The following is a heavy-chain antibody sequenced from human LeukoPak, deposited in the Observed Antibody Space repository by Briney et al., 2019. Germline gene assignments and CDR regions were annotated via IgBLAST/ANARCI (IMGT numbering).Heavy chain of an antibody. D-gene: IGHD6-19*01. J-gene: IGHJ4*02. V-gene: IGHV4-59*01. CDR2: IYYSGST. CDR1: GGSITNYY. Sequence: SETLSLTCTVSGGSITNYYWSWNRQPPGKGLEWIGYIYYSGSTNYNPSHQSRVTISVDTSKNQFSLRLSSVTAADTAIYYCARDPSALAGFFDYWGQGTLVTVSS. CDR3: ARDPSALAGFFDY.